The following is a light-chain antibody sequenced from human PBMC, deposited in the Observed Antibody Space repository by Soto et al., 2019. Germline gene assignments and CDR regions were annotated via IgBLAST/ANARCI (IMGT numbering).Light chain of an antibody. Sequence: QSALTQPRSVSGSPGQSVTISCTGTSSDVGGYKYVSWYQQHPGKAPKLMIYEVSKLPSGVPDRFSGAQSGNTASLTISGLQAQDAGDYYRCSCGGSSIYVFGTGTKLIVL. V-gene: IGLV2-11*01. CDR1: SSDVGGYKY. CDR2: EVS. CDR3: CSCGGSSIYV. J-gene: IGLJ1*01.